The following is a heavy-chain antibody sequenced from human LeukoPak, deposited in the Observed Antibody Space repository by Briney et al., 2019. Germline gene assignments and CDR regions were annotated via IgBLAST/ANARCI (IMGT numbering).Heavy chain of an antibody. CDR2: INPNSGGT. CDR1: GYTFTGYY. CDR3: ARDSVRAKWNYAYHLY. D-gene: IGHD1-7*01. Sequence: ASVQVSCQASGYTFTGYYMHWVRQAPGQWLGWMGWINPNSGGTNYAQKFQGRVTMTRDTSISTAYMELSRLRSDDTAVYYCARDSVRAKWNYAYHLYWGQGTLVTVSS. V-gene: IGHV1-2*02. J-gene: IGHJ4*02.